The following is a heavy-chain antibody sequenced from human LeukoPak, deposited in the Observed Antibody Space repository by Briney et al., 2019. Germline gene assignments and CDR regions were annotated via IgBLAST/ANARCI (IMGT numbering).Heavy chain of an antibody. V-gene: IGHV4-34*01. J-gene: IGHJ4*02. CDR3: ARGRYCSGGSCYQMGHYFDY. D-gene: IGHD2-15*01. CDR1: GGSISSYY. CDR2: INHSGST. Sequence: SEALSLTCTVSGGSISSYYWSWIRQPPGKGLEWIGEINHSGSTNYNPSLKSRVTISVDTSKNQFSLKLSSVTAADTAVYYCARGRYCSGGSCYQMGHYFDYWGQGTLVTVSS.